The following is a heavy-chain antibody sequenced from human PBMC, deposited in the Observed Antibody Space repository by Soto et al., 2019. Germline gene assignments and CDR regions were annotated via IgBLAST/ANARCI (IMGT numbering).Heavy chain of an antibody. V-gene: IGHV3-23*01. CDR2: ISGSGGRT. Sequence: EVQLLESGGGLVQPGGSLRLSCAASGFTFSSYAMSWVRQAPGKGLEWVSGISGSGGRTYYADSVKGRFTISRDNSKHTLYFQMNSLRAEDTAVYYCAKDDDFWSGYHIYYYYGMDVWGQGTTVTVSS. J-gene: IGHJ6*02. CDR3: AKDDDFWSGYHIYYYYGMDV. D-gene: IGHD3-3*01. CDR1: GFTFSSYA.